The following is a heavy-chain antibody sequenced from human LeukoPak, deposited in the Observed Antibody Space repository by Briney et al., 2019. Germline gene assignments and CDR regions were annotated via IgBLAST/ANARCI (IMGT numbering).Heavy chain of an antibody. CDR1: GYSISSGYY. CDR3: AREFTEYYYDSSKASY. D-gene: IGHD3-22*01. Sequence: ASETLSLTCAVSGYSISSGYYWAWIRQPPGKGLEWIGKIYHNGNTYYNPSLKGRVTISVDTSKNQFSLKLSSVTAADTASYYCAREFTEYYYDSSKASYWGQGTLVTVSS. J-gene: IGHJ4*02. CDR2: IYHNGNT. V-gene: IGHV4-38-2*02.